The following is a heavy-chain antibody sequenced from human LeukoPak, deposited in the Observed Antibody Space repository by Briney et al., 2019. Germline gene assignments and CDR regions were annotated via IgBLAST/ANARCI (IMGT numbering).Heavy chain of an antibody. D-gene: IGHD3-22*01. CDR3: ARASSAYYDSSGYLGEDFDY. Sequence: ASVKVSCKASGYTFTSYDINWVRQATGQGLEWMGWMNPNSGNTGDAQKFQGRVTMTRNTSISTAYMELSSLRSEDTAVYYCARASSAYYDSSGYLGEDFDYWGQGTLVTVSS. J-gene: IGHJ4*02. CDR1: GYTFTSYD. V-gene: IGHV1-8*01. CDR2: MNPNSGNT.